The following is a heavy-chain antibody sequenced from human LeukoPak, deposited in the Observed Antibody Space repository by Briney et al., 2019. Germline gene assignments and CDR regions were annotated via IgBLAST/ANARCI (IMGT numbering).Heavy chain of an antibody. J-gene: IGHJ5*02. CDR1: GGSISSYY. CDR3: ARGSWNYVRFDP. V-gene: IGHV4-59*01. D-gene: IGHD1-7*01. Sequence: PTETLSLTCTVSGGSISSYYWSWIRQPPGKGLEWIGYIYYSGSTNYNPSLKSRVTISVDTSKNQFSLKLSSVTAADTAVYYCARGSWNYVRFDPWGQGTLVTVSS. CDR2: IYYSGST.